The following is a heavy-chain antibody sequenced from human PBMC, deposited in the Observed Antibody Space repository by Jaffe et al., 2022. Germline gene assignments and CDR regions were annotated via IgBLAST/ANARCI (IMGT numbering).Heavy chain of an antibody. J-gene: IGHJ2*01. D-gene: IGHD3-9*01. V-gene: IGHV1-18*01. CDR2: ISAYNGNT. Sequence: QVQLVQSGAEVKKPGASVKVSCKASGYTFTSYGISWVRQAPGQGLEWMGWISAYNGNTNYAQKLQGRVTMTTDTSTSTAYMELRSLRSDDTAVYYCARDQTVLRYFDWLFPGTSDWYFDLWGRGTLVTVSS. CDR3: ARDQTVLRYFDWLFPGTSDWYFDL. CDR1: GYTFTSYG.